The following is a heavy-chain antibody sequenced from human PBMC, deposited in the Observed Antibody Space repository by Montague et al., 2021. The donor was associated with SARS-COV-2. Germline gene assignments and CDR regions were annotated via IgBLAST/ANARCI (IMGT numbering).Heavy chain of an antibody. D-gene: IGHD1-26*01. Sequence: SETLSLTCTVSGGSISSYYWSWIRQPPGKGLEWIGYIYYSGSTNYNPSLKSRVTISVDTSKNQFSLRLTSVTAADTAIYYRARKGSGRSDLAYWGQGTLVTVSS. CDR3: ARKGSGRSDLAY. CDR2: IYYSGST. V-gene: IGHV4-59*12. J-gene: IGHJ4*02. CDR1: GGSISSYY.